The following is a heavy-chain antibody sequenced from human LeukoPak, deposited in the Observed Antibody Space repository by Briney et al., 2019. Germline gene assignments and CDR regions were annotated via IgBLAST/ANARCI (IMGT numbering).Heavy chain of an antibody. CDR1: GYTFTGYY. CDR2: IIPILGIA. Sequence: SVKVSCKASGYTFTGYYMHWVRQAPGQGLEWMGRIIPILGIANYAQKFQGRVTITADKSTSTAYMELSSLRSEDTAVYYCARDRRYFDWSVPFDYWGQGTLVTVSS. CDR3: ARDRRYFDWSVPFDY. J-gene: IGHJ4*02. D-gene: IGHD3-9*01. V-gene: IGHV1-69*04.